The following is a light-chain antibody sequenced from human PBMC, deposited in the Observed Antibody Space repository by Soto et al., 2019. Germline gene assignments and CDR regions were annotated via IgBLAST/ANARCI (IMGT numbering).Light chain of an antibody. CDR1: QSFRGL. CDR3: QQRHMWPIT. Sequence: EIVLTQSPGTLSLSPGERVTLSCRASQSFRGLLAWYQQKPGQAPRLLIYDAYNRATGIPPRFSGSGSGTDFTLTISSLEPEDSAVYYCQQRHMWPITFGQGTRLEIK. V-gene: IGKV3-11*01. J-gene: IGKJ5*01. CDR2: DAY.